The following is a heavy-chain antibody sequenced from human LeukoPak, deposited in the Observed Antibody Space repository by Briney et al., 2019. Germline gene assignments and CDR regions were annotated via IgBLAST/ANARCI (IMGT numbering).Heavy chain of an antibody. CDR2: IYYSGYT. Sequence: SETLSLTCTVSGGSISSYYWSWIRQPPGKGLEWIGCIYYSGYTNYKSSLKSRVTISVDTSKNQFSLKLSSVTAADTAVYYCARARDGYNYGADYWGQGTLVTVSS. CDR1: GGSISSYY. CDR3: ARARDGYNYGADY. J-gene: IGHJ4*02. V-gene: IGHV4-59*01. D-gene: IGHD5-24*01.